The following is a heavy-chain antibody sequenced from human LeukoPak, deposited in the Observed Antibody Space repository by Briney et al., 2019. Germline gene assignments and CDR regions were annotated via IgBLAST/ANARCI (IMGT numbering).Heavy chain of an antibody. Sequence: PGGSLRLSCAASGFTFSSYWMHWVRQAPGKGLVWVSRINSDGSSTIYADSVKGRFTISRDNAKNTLYLQMNSLRAEDTAVYYCARDHSEYYYDSSGYYYGYWGQGTLVTVSS. CDR3: ARDHSEYYYDSSGYYYGY. V-gene: IGHV3-74*01. CDR1: GFTFSSYW. D-gene: IGHD3-22*01. CDR2: INSDGSST. J-gene: IGHJ4*02.